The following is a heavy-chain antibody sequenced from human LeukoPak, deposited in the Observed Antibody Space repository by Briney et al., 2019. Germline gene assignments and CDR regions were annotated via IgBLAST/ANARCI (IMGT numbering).Heavy chain of an antibody. CDR3: AKGSPAGYDFWSGYPLSFDY. CDR1: GLTFSSYA. J-gene: IGHJ4*02. Sequence: GGSLRLSCAASGLTFSSYAMSWVRQAPGKGLEWVSGISSSGATTYYADSVKGRFTISRDNSKNTLYVQMNSLRAEDTAVYYCAKGSPAGYDFWSGYPLSFDYWGQGTLVTVSS. D-gene: IGHD3-3*01. CDR2: ISSSGATT. V-gene: IGHV3-23*01.